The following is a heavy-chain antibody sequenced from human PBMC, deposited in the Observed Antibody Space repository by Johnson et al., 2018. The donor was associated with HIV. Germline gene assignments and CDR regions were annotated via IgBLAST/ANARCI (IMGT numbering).Heavy chain of an antibody. Sequence: EVQLVESGGGVVQPGGSLRLSCAASGFTFKEYGMSWVRQAPGKGLEWVSGINWNGGSTGYVDSVKGRFTISRDNAQNSLYLQMNSLRAEDTAVYYCARGTGGWPLFDIWGQGTMVTVSS. D-gene: IGHD6-19*01. J-gene: IGHJ3*02. CDR2: INWNGGST. CDR1: GFTFKEYG. CDR3: ARGTGGWPLFDI. V-gene: IGHV3-20*04.